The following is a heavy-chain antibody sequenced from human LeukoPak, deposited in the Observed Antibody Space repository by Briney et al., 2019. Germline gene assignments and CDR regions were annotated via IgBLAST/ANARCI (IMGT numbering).Heavy chain of an antibody. Sequence: GGSLRLSCAASGFTFSSYSMNWVRQAPGKGLEWVGRIKSKADGGTTDYAAPVKGRFTISREDAKNTLYLQMNSLKTEDTAVYYCSTFSEWLVLEGDDYWGQGTLVTVSS. J-gene: IGHJ4*02. CDR1: GFTFSSYS. V-gene: IGHV3-15*01. CDR3: STFSEWLVLEGDDY. CDR2: IKSKADGGTT. D-gene: IGHD6-19*01.